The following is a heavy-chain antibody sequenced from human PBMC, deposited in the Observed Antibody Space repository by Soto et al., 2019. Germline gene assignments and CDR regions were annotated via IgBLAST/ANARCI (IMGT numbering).Heavy chain of an antibody. Sequence: PGGSLRLSCAASGFTVSSNYMTWVRQAPGKGLEWVSIIYNDGAGSTYYADSVKGRFTISRDNSKNTLYLQMNSLRAEDTAVYYCARSLTIFGVVISSPFDYWGQGTLVTVSS. J-gene: IGHJ4*02. CDR2: IYNDGAGST. D-gene: IGHD3-3*01. CDR1: GFTVSSNY. CDR3: ARSLTIFGVVISSPFDY. V-gene: IGHV3-66*01.